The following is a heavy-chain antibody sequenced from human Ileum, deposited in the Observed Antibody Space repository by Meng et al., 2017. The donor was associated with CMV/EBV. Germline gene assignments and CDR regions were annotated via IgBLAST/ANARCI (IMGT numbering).Heavy chain of an antibody. V-gene: IGHV3-11*01. Sequence: GESLKISCAASGFIFSDYYMTWIRQAPGKGLEWVSYISGSGSYIQYADSVKGRFTISRDNAKNSLYLQMNSLRAEDTAVYYCARAPTGTTDYWGQGTQVTVSS. CDR1: GFIFSDYY. J-gene: IGHJ4*02. CDR3: ARAPTGTTDY. D-gene: IGHD1-1*01. CDR2: ISGSGSYI.